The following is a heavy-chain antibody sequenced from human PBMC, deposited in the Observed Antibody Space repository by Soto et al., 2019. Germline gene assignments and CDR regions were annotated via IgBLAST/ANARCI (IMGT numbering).Heavy chain of an antibody. D-gene: IGHD3-16*01. J-gene: IGHJ4*02. CDR1: GFAFTNAW. Sequence: EVLLVESGGDLVKPGGSLRLSCAASGFAFTNAWMHWVRQAPGKGLEWVGRIVSKAEGETTDYAAPVKGRFTISRDDSKNMVYLQMTSLKPDDTAVYYCITATTEVTFGRHYWGQGTLVTVSS. CDR2: IVSKAEGETT. CDR3: ITATTEVTFGRHY. V-gene: IGHV3-15*07.